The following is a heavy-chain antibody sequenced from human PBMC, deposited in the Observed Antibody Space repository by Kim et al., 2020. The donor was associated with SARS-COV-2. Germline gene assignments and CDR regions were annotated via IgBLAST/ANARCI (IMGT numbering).Heavy chain of an antibody. D-gene: IGHD6-19*01. CDR1: GFTFSDYT. J-gene: IGHJ4*02. Sequence: GGSLRLSCEASGFTFSDYTMNWIRQAPGKGLEWVSSIRKSSSHLFYADSVKGRFTTSRDDAKNSLYLQMNSLRAEDTAVYYCVSHLYLAVAGWGQGTLATVSS. CDR2: IRKSSSHL. V-gene: IGHV3-21*06. CDR3: VSHLYLAVAG.